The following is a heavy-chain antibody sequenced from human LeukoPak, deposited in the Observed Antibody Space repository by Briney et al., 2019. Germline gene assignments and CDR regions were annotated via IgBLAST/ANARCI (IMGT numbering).Heavy chain of an antibody. V-gene: IGHV3-74*01. CDR1: GFTFSNYW. D-gene: IGHD2-21*02. CDR3: ASLDVVVTASGRFDP. Sequence: GGSLRLSCAASGFTFSNYWMHWVRQAPGKGLVWVSRINSDGSSTSYADSVKGRFTISRDNAKNTLYLQMNSLRAEDTAVYYCASLDVVVTASGRFDPWGQGTLVTVSS. J-gene: IGHJ5*02. CDR2: INSDGSST.